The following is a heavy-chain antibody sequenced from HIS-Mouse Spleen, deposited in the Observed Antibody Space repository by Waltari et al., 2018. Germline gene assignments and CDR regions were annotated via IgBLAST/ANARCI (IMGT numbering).Heavy chain of an antibody. Sequence: EVQRLESGGCLVQPGWSLSLGCAASCFTFSSYWMSWVCQAPGKGLEWVANIKQDGSEKYYVDSVKGRFTISRDNAKNSLYLQMNSLRAEDTAVYYCARGVMWGQGTLVTVSS. CDR3: ARGVM. D-gene: IGHD2-21*01. CDR1: CFTFSSYW. J-gene: IGHJ4*02. V-gene: IGHV3-7*01. CDR2: IKQDGSEK.